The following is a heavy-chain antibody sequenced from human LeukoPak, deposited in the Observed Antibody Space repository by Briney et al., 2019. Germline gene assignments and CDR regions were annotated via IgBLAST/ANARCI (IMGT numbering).Heavy chain of an antibody. J-gene: IGHJ4*02. CDR2: TRNKANGYTT. V-gene: IGHV3-72*01. D-gene: IGHD6-13*01. CDR1: GFIFSDHY. Sequence: GGSLRLSCAASGFIFSDHYMDWVRQAPGKGLEWVGRTRNKANGYTTEYAASVKGRFTISRDDSKNSLCLQMNSLKTEDTAVYYCARTYSSSWSRTYFDYWGQGTLVTVSS. CDR3: ARTYSSSWSRTYFDY.